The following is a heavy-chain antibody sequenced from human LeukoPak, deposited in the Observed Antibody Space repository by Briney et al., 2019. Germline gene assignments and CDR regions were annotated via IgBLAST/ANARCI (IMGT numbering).Heavy chain of an antibody. V-gene: IGHV3-23*01. CDR2: ISSTGGTA. CDR3: AREPYYYDSSGYSVDY. CDR1: GFTFSSFG. J-gene: IGHJ4*02. D-gene: IGHD3-22*01. Sequence: PGGSLRLSCAASGFTFSSFGMSWVRQAPGKGLEWVSAISSTGGTAYYADSVKGRFTISRDNAKNSLNLQMNSLRAEDTAVYYCAREPYYYDSSGYSVDYWGQGTLVTVSS.